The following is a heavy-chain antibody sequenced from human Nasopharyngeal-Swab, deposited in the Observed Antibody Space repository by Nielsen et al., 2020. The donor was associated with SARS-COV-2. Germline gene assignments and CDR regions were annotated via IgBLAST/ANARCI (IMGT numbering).Heavy chain of an antibody. V-gene: IGHV3-23*01. J-gene: IGHJ2*01. Sequence: GESLKISCAGSGFTFGSFGMTWVRQAPGKGLEWVSSMTVGAGGTSYADSVKGRFTISVDSSKNILYLQMNSLRAEDTAIYYCAKRLYGDLWGRGTLVTVSS. CDR2: MTVGAGGT. CDR3: AKRLYGDL. CDR1: GFTFGSFG. D-gene: IGHD2-8*01.